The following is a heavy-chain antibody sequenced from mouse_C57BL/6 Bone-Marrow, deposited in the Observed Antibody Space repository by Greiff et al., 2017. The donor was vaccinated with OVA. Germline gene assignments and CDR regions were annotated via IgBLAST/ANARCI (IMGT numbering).Heavy chain of an antibody. CDR1: GYTFTSYG. V-gene: IGHV1-81*01. Sequence: QVQLKQSGAELARPGASVKLSCKASGYTFTSYGISWVKQRTGQGLEWIGEIYPRSGNTYYNEKFKGKATLTADKSSSTAYMELRSLTSEDSAVYFCARRDHWGQGTTLTVSS. CDR3: ARRDH. J-gene: IGHJ2*01. CDR2: IYPRSGNT.